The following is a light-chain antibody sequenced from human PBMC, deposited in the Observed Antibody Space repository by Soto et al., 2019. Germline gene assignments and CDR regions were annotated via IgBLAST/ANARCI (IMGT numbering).Light chain of an antibody. Sequence: EIVLTQSPGTLSLSPGEGATLSCRAGQSVSSGQLAWYQQKPGQAPRLLVYGASSRATGIPERFSGSVSETDFTLSISRLEPEDFAVYYCQHYGNSPLTFGQGTRLEIK. CDR2: GAS. CDR3: QHYGNSPLT. V-gene: IGKV3-20*01. CDR1: QSVSSGQ. J-gene: IGKJ5*01.